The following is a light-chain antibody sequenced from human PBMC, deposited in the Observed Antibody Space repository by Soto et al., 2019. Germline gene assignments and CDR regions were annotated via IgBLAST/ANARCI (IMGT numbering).Light chain of an antibody. CDR3: QQRSNWPPVYT. J-gene: IGKJ2*01. V-gene: IGKV3-11*01. CDR2: VAS. Sequence: EVVLTQSPATLSLSPGERATLSCRASQSINNYLAWYQQKPGQAPRLLIYVASTRATGIPARFSGSGSGTDFTLTISSLEPEAFAVYYCQQRSNWPPVYTFGQGTKLEIK. CDR1: QSINNY.